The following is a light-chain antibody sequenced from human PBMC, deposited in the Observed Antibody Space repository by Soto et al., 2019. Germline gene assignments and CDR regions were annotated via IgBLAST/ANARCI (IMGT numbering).Light chain of an antibody. CDR3: QQYST. V-gene: IGKV3-20*01. CDR2: GVS. Sequence: EIVLTQSPGTLSLSPGERATLSCRASQSVTSTYLGWYQQKPGQAPRLLMYGVSVRATGIPDRFSGSGSGTDFTLTISRLEPEDFATYYCQQYSTFGQGTKVEIK. J-gene: IGKJ1*01. CDR1: QSVTSTY.